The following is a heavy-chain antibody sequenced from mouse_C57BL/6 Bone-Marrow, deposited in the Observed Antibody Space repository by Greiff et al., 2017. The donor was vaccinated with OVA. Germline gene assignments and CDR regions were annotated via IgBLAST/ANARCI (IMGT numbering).Heavy chain of an antibody. J-gene: IGHJ3*01. CDR2: LRSKSSNYAT. CDR1: GFTFNTYA. Sequence: EVTVVESGGGLVQPKGSLKLSCAASGFTFNTYAMHWVRQAPGKGLEWVARLRSKSSNYATYYADSVKDRFTISRDDSQSMLYLQMNNLKTEDTAMYYWVREISYYYGSRGSWFAYWGQGTLVTVSA. D-gene: IGHD1-1*01. V-gene: IGHV10-3*01. CDR3: VREISYYYGSRGSWFAY.